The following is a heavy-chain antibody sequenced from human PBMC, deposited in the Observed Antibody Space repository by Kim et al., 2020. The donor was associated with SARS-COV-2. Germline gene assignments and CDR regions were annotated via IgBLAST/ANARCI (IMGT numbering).Heavy chain of an antibody. J-gene: IGHJ4*02. Sequence: GGSLRLSCAASGFTFSSYGMHWVRQAPGKGLEWVAVISYDGSNKYYADSVKGRFTISRDNSKNTLYLQMNSLRAEDTAVYYCAKDQYYDSSGSDYWGQGTRVPVSS. CDR1: GFTFSSYG. CDR3: AKDQYYDSSGSDY. D-gene: IGHD3-22*01. CDR2: ISYDGSNK. V-gene: IGHV3-30*18.